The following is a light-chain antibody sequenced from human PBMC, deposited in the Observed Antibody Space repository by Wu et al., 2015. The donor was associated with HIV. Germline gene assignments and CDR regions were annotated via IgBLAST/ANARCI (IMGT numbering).Light chain of an antibody. CDR3: QQYNTYEWT. CDR2: MAS. CDR1: QSIETW. V-gene: IGKV1-5*03. J-gene: IGKJ1*01. Sequence: RASQSIETWLAWYTEPETRERPLNVLIYMASSLESGVPSRFSGSGAETEFTLTISSLQPDDFATYYCQQYNTYEWTFGQGTKVEMK.